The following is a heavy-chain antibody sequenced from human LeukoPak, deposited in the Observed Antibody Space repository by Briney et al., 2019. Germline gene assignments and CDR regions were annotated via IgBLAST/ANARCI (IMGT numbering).Heavy chain of an antibody. CDR3: ASPGIAAAGTALPSY. CDR2: IYPGDSDT. V-gene: IGHV5-51*01. Sequence: GESLKISCKGSGYSFTSYWIGWVRQMPGKGLEWMGIIYPGDSDTRYSPSFQGQVTISADKSISTAYLQWSSLKASDTAMYYCASPGIAAAGTALPSYWGQGTLVTVSS. J-gene: IGHJ4*02. CDR1: GYSFTSYW. D-gene: IGHD6-13*01.